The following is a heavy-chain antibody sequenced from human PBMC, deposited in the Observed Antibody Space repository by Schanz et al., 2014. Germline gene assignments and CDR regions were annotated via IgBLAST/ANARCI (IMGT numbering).Heavy chain of an antibody. Sequence: QVQLVQSAPEVKKPGASVKVSCKASGYSFTTYGLNWVRQATGQGLEWMGWMNSKTGNTGYAQRFQGRVTMTRNTSITTAYLELSSLRSGDTAVYYCTKGRTFRRCGQGTLVTVSS. CDR3: TKGRTFRR. V-gene: IGHV1-8*02. J-gene: IGHJ4*02. D-gene: IGHD3-16*01. CDR1: GYSFTTYG. CDR2: MNSKTGNT.